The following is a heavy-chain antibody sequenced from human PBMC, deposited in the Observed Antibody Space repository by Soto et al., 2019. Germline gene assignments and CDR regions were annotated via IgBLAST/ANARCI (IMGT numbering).Heavy chain of an antibody. Sequence: EVQLLESGGGLVQPGGSLRLSCAASGFTFSSYAMSWVRQAPGKGLEWVSAISGSGGSTYYADSVKGRFTISRDNSKNPRYRQRNGLRAEDRPVYYGAKDLRFRITMLVGGGYFDSGGQGPLVTVSS. CDR2: ISGSGGST. D-gene: IGHD3-22*01. CDR1: GFTFSSYA. V-gene: IGHV3-23*01. CDR3: AKDLRFRITMLVGGGYFDS. J-gene: IGHJ4*02.